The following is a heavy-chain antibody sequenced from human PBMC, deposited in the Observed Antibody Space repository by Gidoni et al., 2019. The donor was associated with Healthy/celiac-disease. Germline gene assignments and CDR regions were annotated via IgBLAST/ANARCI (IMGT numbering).Heavy chain of an antibody. CDR1: GGSISSGGYS. CDR2: LYHSGST. V-gene: IGHV4-30-2*01. CDR3: ARGGTTVTSYVDY. J-gene: IGHJ4*02. D-gene: IGHD4-17*01. Sequence: QLQLQESGSGLVKPSPTLSLTCAVSGGSISSGGYSWSWIRQPPGKGLEWIGYLYHSGSTYYNPSLKSRVTISVDRSKNQFSLKLSSVTAADTAVYYCARGGTTVTSYVDYWGQGTLVTVSS.